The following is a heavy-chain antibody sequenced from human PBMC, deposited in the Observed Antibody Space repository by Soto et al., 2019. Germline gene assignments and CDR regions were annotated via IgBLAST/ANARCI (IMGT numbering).Heavy chain of an antibody. CDR3: ARWSAAAGPKVAFDI. V-gene: IGHV3-66*01. CDR2: IYSGGST. Sequence: GGSLRLSCAASGFTVSSNYMSWVRQAPGKGLEWVSVIYSGGSTYYADSVKGRFTISRDNSKNTLYLQMNSLRAEDTAVYYCARWSAAAGPKVAFDIWGQGTMVTVSS. J-gene: IGHJ3*02. D-gene: IGHD6-13*01. CDR1: GFTVSSNY.